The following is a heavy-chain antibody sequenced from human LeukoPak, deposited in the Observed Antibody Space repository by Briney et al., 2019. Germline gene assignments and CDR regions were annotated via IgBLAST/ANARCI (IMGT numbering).Heavy chain of an antibody. CDR2: INPSGGST. Sequence: GASVKVSCKASGYTFTSYYMHWVRQAPGQGLEWMGIINPSGGSTSYAQKFQGRVTMTRDTSTSTVYMELSRLRSDDTAVYYCARGAYGDYASGGYFDYWGQGTLVAVSS. D-gene: IGHD4-17*01. CDR3: ARGAYGDYASGGYFDY. CDR1: GYTFTSYY. V-gene: IGHV1-46*01. J-gene: IGHJ4*02.